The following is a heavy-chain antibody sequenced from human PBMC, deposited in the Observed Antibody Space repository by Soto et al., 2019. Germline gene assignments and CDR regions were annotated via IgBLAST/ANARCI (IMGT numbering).Heavy chain of an antibody. CDR1: GYSFSNHW. J-gene: IGHJ4*02. Sequence: GESLKISCRGSGYSFSNHWIGWVRQMPGKGLEWMGIIYPGDSDVRYSPSFQGQVTISADKSISTAYLQWSSLKASDTAMYYCARQSGYCSGGSCSYFDYWGQGTLVTVSS. V-gene: IGHV5-51*01. D-gene: IGHD2-15*01. CDR3: ARQSGYCSGGSCSYFDY. CDR2: IYPGDSDV.